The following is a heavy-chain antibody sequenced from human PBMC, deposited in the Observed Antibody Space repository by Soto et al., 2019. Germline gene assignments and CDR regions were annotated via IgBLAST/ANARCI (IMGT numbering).Heavy chain of an antibody. CDR2: IIPIFGTA. CDR1: GGTFSSYA. V-gene: IGHV1-69*13. CDR3: ASKYIESSGWYRDY. J-gene: IGHJ4*02. D-gene: IGHD6-19*01. Sequence: GASVKVSCKASGGTFSSYAISWVRQAPGQGLEWMGGIIPIFGTANYAQKFQGRVTITADESTSTAYMELSSLRSEDTAVYYCASKYIESSGWYRDYWGQGTLVTVSS.